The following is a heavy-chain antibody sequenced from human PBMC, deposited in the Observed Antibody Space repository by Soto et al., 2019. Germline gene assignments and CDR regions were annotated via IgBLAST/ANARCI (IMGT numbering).Heavy chain of an antibody. CDR3: AHSTSTRHYDFWSGPRPDV. Sequence: SGPTLVNPTQTLTLTCTFSEFSLSTSGVGVGWTRQPPGKALEWLALIYWDDDKRYSPSLKSRLTITKDTSKNQVVLTMTNMDPVDTATYYCAHSTSTRHYDFWSGPRPDVWGQGTTVTVSS. V-gene: IGHV2-5*02. CDR2: IYWDDDK. D-gene: IGHD3-3*01. J-gene: IGHJ6*02. CDR1: EFSLSTSGVG.